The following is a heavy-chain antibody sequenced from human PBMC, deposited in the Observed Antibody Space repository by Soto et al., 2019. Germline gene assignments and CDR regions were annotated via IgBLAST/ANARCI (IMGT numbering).Heavy chain of an antibody. D-gene: IGHD1-20*01. J-gene: IGHJ3*01. Sequence: EVQLLESGGGLVQPGGSLRLSCSASGFTFSSFVMNWVRQAPGKGLEWVSTVSAGGDVSHYTDSVKGRFTISRDNSRRTRHLQMDSLRAEDAAVYFCVRRAITAITNWGAFDVWGQGTVVTVSS. CDR1: GFTFSSFV. CDR2: VSAGGDVS. CDR3: VRRAITAITNWGAFDV. V-gene: IGHV3-23*01.